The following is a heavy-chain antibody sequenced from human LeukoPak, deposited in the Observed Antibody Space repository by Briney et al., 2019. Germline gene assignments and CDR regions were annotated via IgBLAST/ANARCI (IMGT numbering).Heavy chain of an antibody. D-gene: IGHD4-23*01. CDR2: FDPEDGGT. CDR1: GYTLTELS. V-gene: IGHV1-24*01. CDR3: ATGPQMTTVVTPSY. Sequence: ASVKVSCKVSGYTLTELSMHWVRQAPGKGLEWMGGFDPEDGGTIYAQKFQGRVTMTEDTSTDTANMELSSLRSEDTAVYYCATGPQMTTVVTPSYWGQGTLVTVSS. J-gene: IGHJ4*02.